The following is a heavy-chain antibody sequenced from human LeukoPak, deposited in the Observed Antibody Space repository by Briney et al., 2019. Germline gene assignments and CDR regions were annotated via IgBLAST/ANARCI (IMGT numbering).Heavy chain of an antibody. Sequence: GGSLRLSCAASGFTVITNDMTWVRQAPGKGLEWVSVLYSDGNTKYADSVQGRFTISRDNSKNTLYLEMNSLSPDDTAVYYCASGGGVVVITQFDYWGQGTLVTVSS. CDR3: ASGGGVVVITQFDY. CDR2: LYSDGNT. CDR1: GFTVITND. D-gene: IGHD3-22*01. J-gene: IGHJ4*02. V-gene: IGHV3-53*01.